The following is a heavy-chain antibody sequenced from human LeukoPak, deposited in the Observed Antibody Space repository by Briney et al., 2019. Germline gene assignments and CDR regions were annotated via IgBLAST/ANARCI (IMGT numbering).Heavy chain of an antibody. CDR2: ISGSGGST. V-gene: IGHV3-23*01. J-gene: IGHJ4*02. CDR3: ATTSGWYEDY. Sequence: GGSLRLSCAASGFTFSSYAMSWVRQAPGKGLEWVSAISGSGGSTYYADTVKGRFTISRDNSKNTLYLQMNSLRAEDTAVYYCATTSGWYEDYWGQGTLVTVSS. CDR1: GFTFSSYA. D-gene: IGHD6-19*01.